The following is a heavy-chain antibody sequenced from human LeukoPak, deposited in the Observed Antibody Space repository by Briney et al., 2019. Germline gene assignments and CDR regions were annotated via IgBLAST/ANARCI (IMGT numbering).Heavy chain of an antibody. V-gene: IGHV4-34*01. J-gene: IGHJ5*02. CDR1: GGSFSGYY. CDR2: INHSGST. CDR3: ARSLYCSSTSCSGFDP. D-gene: IGHD2-2*01. Sequence: SETLSLTCAVYGGSFSGYYWSWIRQPPGKGLEWIGEINHSGSTNYNPSLKGRVTISVDTSKNQFSLKLSSVTAADTAVYYCARSLYCSSTSCSGFDPWGQGTLVTVSS.